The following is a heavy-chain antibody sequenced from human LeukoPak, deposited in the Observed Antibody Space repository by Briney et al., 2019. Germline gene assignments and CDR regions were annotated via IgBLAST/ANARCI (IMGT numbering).Heavy chain of an antibody. V-gene: IGHV3-48*01. Sequence: GGSLRLSCAASGFTFSSYSMNWVRQAPGKGLEWVSYISSSSSTIYYADSVKGRFTISRDNAKNSLYLQMNSLRAEDTAVYYCARDEEPGALDYWGQGTLVTVSS. CDR3: ARDEEPGALDY. CDR2: ISSSSSTI. CDR1: GFTFSSYS. D-gene: IGHD1-26*01. J-gene: IGHJ4*02.